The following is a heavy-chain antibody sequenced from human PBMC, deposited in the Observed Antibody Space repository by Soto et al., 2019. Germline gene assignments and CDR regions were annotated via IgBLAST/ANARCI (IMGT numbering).Heavy chain of an antibody. CDR2: ISHDGSNK. CDR3: AKDRWYYYYYGMDV. D-gene: IGHD6-13*01. Sequence: PRGSLRLSCAASGFTFVSYGIRFVRHSPFKGLEWVAVISHDGSNKYYADSVKGRFTISRDNSKNTLYLQMNSLRAEDTAVYYCAKDRWYYYYYGMDVWGQGTTVTVSS. V-gene: IGHV3-30*18. CDR1: GFTFVSYG. J-gene: IGHJ6*02.